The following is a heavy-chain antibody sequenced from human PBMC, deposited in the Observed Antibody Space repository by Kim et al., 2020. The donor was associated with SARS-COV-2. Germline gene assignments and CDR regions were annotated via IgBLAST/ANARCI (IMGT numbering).Heavy chain of an antibody. D-gene: IGHD6-19*01. CDR1: GFTFSSYG. Sequence: GGSLRLSCAASGFTFSSYGMHWVRQAPGKGLEWVAVISYDGSNKYYADSVKGRFTISRDNSKNTLYLQMNSLRAEDTAVYYCAKSQIDRGIAVAGDYYYYGMDVWGQGTTVTVSS. CDR3: AKSQIDRGIAVAGDYYYYGMDV. CDR2: ISYDGSNK. J-gene: IGHJ6*02. V-gene: IGHV3-30*18.